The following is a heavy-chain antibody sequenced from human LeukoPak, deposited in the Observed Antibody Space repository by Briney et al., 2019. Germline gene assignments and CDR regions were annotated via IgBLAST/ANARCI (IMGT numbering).Heavy chain of an antibody. Sequence: GESLKISCKGSGYSFTSYWIGWVRQMPGKGLEWMGIIYPGDSDTRYSPSFQGQVTISADESISTAYLQWSSLKASDTAMYYCARREWWEPYYFDYWGQGTLVTVSS. CDR2: IYPGDSDT. D-gene: IGHD2-15*01. J-gene: IGHJ4*02. CDR3: ARREWWEPYYFDY. V-gene: IGHV5-51*01. CDR1: GYSFTSYW.